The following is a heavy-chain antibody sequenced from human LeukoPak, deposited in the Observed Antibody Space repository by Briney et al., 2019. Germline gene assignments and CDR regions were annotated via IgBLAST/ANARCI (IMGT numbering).Heavy chain of an antibody. CDR3: VNGDYREY. CDR2: ITGSGTTT. J-gene: IGHJ4*02. V-gene: IGHV3-23*05. Sequence: GGSLRLSCTASGFTFSNYAMNCVRQAPGKGLEWVSGITGSGTTTYYADSVRGRFTISRDSSKHTVYLQMTSLRADDAAMYYCVNGDYREYWGQGTRVTVSS. CDR1: GFTFSNYA. D-gene: IGHD4-17*01.